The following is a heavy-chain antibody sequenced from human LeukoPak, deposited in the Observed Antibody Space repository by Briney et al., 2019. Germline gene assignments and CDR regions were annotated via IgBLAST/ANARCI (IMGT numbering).Heavy chain of an antibody. CDR2: IRSKANSYAT. J-gene: IGHJ3*02. V-gene: IGHV3-73*01. CDR1: GFTFSSYS. CDR3: AKDMPDYVWESPTDAFDI. D-gene: IGHD3-16*01. Sequence: GGSLGLSCAASGFTFSSYSMNWVRQAPGKGLEWVGRIRSKANSYATAYAASVKGRFTISRANSKNTLYLQMNSLRAEDTAVYYCAKDMPDYVWESPTDAFDIWGQGSMVTVSS.